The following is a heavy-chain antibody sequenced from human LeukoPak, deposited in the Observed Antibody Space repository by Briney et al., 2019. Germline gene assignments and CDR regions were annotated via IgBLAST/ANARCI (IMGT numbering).Heavy chain of an antibody. Sequence: GASVKVSCKASGYTFTNYDINWVRQATGQGLAWMGWMNPNSGNTGYAQKFQGRVTMTRNTSISTAYMELSSLRSEDTAVYYCARALRRIAAAGKELGYWGQGTLVTVSS. D-gene: IGHD6-13*01. J-gene: IGHJ4*02. CDR2: MNPNSGNT. V-gene: IGHV1-8*01. CDR1: GYTFTNYD. CDR3: ARALRRIAAAGKELGY.